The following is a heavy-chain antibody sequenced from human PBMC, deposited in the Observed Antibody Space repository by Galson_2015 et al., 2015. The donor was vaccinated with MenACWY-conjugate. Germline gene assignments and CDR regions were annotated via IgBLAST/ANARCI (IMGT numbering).Heavy chain of an antibody. CDR3: ARASRPADH. V-gene: IGHV4-61*08. J-gene: IGHJ4*02. CDR1: GGSVSSGGYY. Sequence: ETLSLTCTVPGGSVSSGGYYWSWIRQPPGKGLEWIGYIYNGESANYNPALNSRVTISVDRTKNQFSLDLTSVTAADTAVYFCARASRPADHWGQGTLATASS. CDR2: IYNGESA.